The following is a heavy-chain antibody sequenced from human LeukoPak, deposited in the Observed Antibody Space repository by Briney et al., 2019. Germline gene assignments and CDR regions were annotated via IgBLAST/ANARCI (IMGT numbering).Heavy chain of an antibody. J-gene: IGHJ5*02. V-gene: IGHV4-31*03. CDR3: ARHSGPGGFDP. D-gene: IGHD3-10*01. CDR2: IYYSGST. Sequence: PSETLSLTCTVSGGSISSGGYYWRWIRQHPGKGLEWIGYIYYSGSTSYNPSLKSRVTISVDTSKNQFSLKLSSVTAADTAVYYCARHSGPGGFDPWGQGTLVTVSS. CDR1: GGSISSGGYY.